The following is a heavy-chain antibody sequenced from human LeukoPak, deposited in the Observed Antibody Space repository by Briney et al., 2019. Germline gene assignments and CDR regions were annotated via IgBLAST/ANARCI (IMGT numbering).Heavy chain of an antibody. J-gene: IGHJ3*01. V-gene: IGHV1-24*01. CDR1: GYTLTELS. CDR3: ATKALAAAGTNDY. Sequence: GASVKVSCKVSGYTLTELSMHWVRQAPGKGLEWMGGFDPEDGETIYAQKFQGRVTMTEDTSTDTAYMELSSLRSKDTAVYYCATKALAAAGTNDYWGQGTMVTVSS. CDR2: FDPEDGET. D-gene: IGHD6-13*01.